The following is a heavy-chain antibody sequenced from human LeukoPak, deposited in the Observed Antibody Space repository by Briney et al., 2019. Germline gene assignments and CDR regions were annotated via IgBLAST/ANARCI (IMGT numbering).Heavy chain of an antibody. J-gene: IGHJ6*02. Sequence: SETLSLTCAVYGASFSGYYWRWVRQPPGKGLEWHGEINHSGSTNYNPSLKSRVPISVDTSKNQFSLKLSSVTAAGTAVYYCGRSSRYYYGMDVWGQGTTVTVSS. V-gene: IGHV4-34*01. CDR3: GRSSRYYYGMDV. CDR2: INHSGST. CDR1: GASFSGYY.